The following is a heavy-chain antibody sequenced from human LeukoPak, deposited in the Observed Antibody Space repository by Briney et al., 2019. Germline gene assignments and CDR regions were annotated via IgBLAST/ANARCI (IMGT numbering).Heavy chain of an antibody. CDR3: ARNVYDLRGQWLVPGFDY. Sequence: GGSLRLSCAASGFTFGSYEMNWVRQAPGKGLEWVSYIGTIISTTYYADSVKGRFAVSRDDAKSSLYLQMSSLRAEDTAVYYCARNVYDLRGQWLVPGFDYWGQGTLVTVSS. J-gene: IGHJ4*02. V-gene: IGHV3-48*03. CDR1: GFTFGSYE. CDR2: IGTIISTT. D-gene: IGHD6-19*01.